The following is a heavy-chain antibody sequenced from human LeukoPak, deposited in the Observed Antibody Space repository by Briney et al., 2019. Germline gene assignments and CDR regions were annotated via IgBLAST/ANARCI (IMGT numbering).Heavy chain of an antibody. J-gene: IGHJ3*02. Sequence: GGSLRLSCAVSGFTFSSYDMHWVRQATGKGLEWVSAIGTAGDTYYPGSVKGRFTISRENAKNSLYLQMNSLRAGDTAVYYCARVSYGSDAFDIWGQGTMVTVSS. CDR2: IGTAGDT. D-gene: IGHD5-18*01. V-gene: IGHV3-13*01. CDR3: ARVSYGSDAFDI. CDR1: GFTFSSYD.